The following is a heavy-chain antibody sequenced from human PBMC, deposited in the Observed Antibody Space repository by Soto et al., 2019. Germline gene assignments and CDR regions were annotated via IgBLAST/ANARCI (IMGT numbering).Heavy chain of an antibody. CDR1: GFTFSNYY. CDR2: VNSDESST. CDR3: AREGDGTTGYYQDY. D-gene: IGHD3-22*01. Sequence: GGSLRLSCAASGFTFSNYYMHWVRQAPGKGLVWVSRVNSDESSTSYADSVKGRFTISRDNAKKTLYLQMNRLRAEETAVYYCAREGDGTTGYYQDYWGHGTLVTVSS. V-gene: IGHV3-74*01. J-gene: IGHJ4*01.